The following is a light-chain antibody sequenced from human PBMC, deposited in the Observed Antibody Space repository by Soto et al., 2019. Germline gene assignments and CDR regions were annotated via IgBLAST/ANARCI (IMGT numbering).Light chain of an antibody. CDR2: KAS. V-gene: IGKV1-5*03. CDR3: QQYNTYSEWP. J-gene: IGKJ1*01. CDR1: QSISSW. Sequence: DIQMTQSPSTLSASVGDRVTITCRASQSISSWLAWYQHKPGKAPKVLIYKASSLESGVPSRFSGSGSGTEFTLTISSLQPDDFANYYCQQYNTYSEWPFGQGTKVEIK.